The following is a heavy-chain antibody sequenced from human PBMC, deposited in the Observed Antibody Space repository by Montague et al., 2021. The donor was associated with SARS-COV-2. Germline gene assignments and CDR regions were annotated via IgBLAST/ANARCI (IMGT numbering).Heavy chain of an antibody. Sequence: SETLSLTCSVSSGSIISSDYYWGWIRQPPGKELEWIGNIYYSGNTYYNPSLQSRGTISVDTSKNHLSLRLGSVTAADTAVYFCARGMIRGVTTPFDYWGQGSQVTVSS. CDR2: IYYSGNT. D-gene: IGHD3-10*01. CDR3: ARGMIRGVTTPFDY. V-gene: IGHV4-39*02. CDR1: SGSIISSDYY. J-gene: IGHJ4*02.